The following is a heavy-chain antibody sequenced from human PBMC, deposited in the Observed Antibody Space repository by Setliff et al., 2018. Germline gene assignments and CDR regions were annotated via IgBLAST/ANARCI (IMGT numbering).Heavy chain of an antibody. D-gene: IGHD2-21*01. V-gene: IGHV3-7*01. Sequence: GGSLRLSCAASGFTFSSFWMAWVRQSPGRGLEWVANINQDGSGKFYVDSVKGRFTIFRDNAKNSLSPQMNRLRAEDTAVYYCARAGGGHIVVATFDFDIWGQGTMVTVSS. CDR2: INQDGSGK. CDR1: GFTFSSFW. CDR3: ARAGGGHIVVATFDFDI. J-gene: IGHJ3*02.